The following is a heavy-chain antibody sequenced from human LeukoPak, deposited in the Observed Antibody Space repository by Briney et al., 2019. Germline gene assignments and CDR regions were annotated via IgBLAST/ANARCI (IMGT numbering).Heavy chain of an antibody. Sequence: SETLSLTCTVSGGSVSDYYWSWIRQSPGKGLEWIGYIYYAETSYNPSLKSRVTISADTSKNQFSLKLYSVTAADTAVYYCATRKLGNDYWGQGTLVTVSS. CDR2: IYYAET. V-gene: IGHV4-59*02. CDR1: GGSVSDYY. D-gene: IGHD7-27*01. CDR3: ATRKLGNDY. J-gene: IGHJ4*02.